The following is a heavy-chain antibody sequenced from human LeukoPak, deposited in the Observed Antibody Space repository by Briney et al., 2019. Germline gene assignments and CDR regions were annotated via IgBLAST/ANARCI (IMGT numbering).Heavy chain of an antibody. J-gene: IGHJ5*02. Sequence: GGSLRLSCAASGFTFSSYWMHWVRQAPGKGLVWVSRINSDGSSTSYADSVKGRFTISRDNAKNTLYLQMNSLRAEDTAVYYCARDGGGWELPDSNWFDPWGQGTLVTVSS. CDR1: GFTFSSYW. D-gene: IGHD1-26*01. CDR3: ARDGGGWELPDSNWFDP. CDR2: INSDGSST. V-gene: IGHV3-74*01.